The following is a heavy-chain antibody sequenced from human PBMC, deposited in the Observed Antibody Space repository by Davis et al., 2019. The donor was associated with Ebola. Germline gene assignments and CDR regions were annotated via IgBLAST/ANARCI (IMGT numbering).Heavy chain of an antibody. CDR2: VSHSQRET. J-gene: IGHJ4*02. Sequence: GESLKISCATSGLTFDASAMHCVRQAPGKGLEWVAVVSHSQRETFYADSVKGRFTISRDNSENTLYLQMNSLTADDTFVYYGARAGFDEVLDYWGQGTPVTVSS. D-gene: IGHD3-3*01. V-gene: IGHV3-30*04. CDR1: GLTFDASA. CDR3: ARAGFDEVLDY.